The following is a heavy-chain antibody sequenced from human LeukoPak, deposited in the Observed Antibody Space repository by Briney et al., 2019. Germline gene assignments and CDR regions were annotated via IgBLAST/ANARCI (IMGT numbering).Heavy chain of an antibody. J-gene: IGHJ3*01. D-gene: IGHD3-3*01. CDR2: IIPIFGTA. Sequence: SVKVSCKASGGTFSSYAISWVRQAPGQGLEWMGGIIPIFGTANYAQKFQGRVTITTDESTSTAYMELSSLRSEDTAVYYCAIFGCYRGVCHFDVWGQGTMVAISS. V-gene: IGHV1-69*05. CDR3: AIFGCYRGVCHFDV. CDR1: GGTFSSYA.